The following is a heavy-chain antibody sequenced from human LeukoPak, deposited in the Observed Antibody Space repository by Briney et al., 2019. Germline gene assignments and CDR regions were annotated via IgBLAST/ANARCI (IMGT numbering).Heavy chain of an antibody. D-gene: IGHD5-12*01. CDR1: GFTFSRYD. J-gene: IGHJ4*02. V-gene: IGHV3-48*03. CDR3: ATKWLRHGVDY. CDR2: ISSSGSTI. Sequence: GGSLRLSCTASGFTFSRYDMNWVRQAPGKGLEWVSYISSSGSTIYYADSVKGRFTISRDDAKNSLYLQMNSLRAEDTAVYYCATKWLRHGVDYWGQGTLVTVSS.